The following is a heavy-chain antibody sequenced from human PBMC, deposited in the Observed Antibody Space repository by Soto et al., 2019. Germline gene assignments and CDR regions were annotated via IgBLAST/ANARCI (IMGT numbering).Heavy chain of an antibody. CDR1: GFTFSSYA. D-gene: IGHD2-2*01. CDR3: AKAGEAVPAAIAYFDY. V-gene: IGHV3-23*01. J-gene: IGHJ4*02. Sequence: GSLRLSCAASGFTFSSYAMSWVRQAPGKGLEWVSAINGSGGSTYYADSVKGRFTISRDNSKNTLYLQMNSLRAEDTAVYYCAKAGEAVPAAIAYFDYWGQGTLVTVSS. CDR2: INGSGGST.